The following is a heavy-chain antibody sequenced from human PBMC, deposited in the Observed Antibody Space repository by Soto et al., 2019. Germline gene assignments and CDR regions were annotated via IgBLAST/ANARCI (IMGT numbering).Heavy chain of an antibody. D-gene: IGHD3-22*01. CDR3: ARDLVVITMSVGYYYYGMDV. CDR1: GFTFSSYA. Sequence: PGGSLRLSCAASGFTFSSYAMHWVRQAPGKGLEWVAVISYDGSNKYYADSVKGRFTISRDNSKNTLYLQMNSLRAEDTAVYYCARDLVVITMSVGYYYYGMDVWGQGTTVTVAS. J-gene: IGHJ6*02. CDR2: ISYDGSNK. V-gene: IGHV3-30-3*01.